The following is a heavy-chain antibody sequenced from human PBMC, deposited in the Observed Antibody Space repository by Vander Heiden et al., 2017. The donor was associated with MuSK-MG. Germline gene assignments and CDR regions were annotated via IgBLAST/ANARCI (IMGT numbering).Heavy chain of an antibody. J-gene: IGHJ3*02. CDR2: IKQDGSEK. CDR3: ARGVSGAFET. Sequence: EVQLVESGGDLVQPGGSLRLSCAASGFTFSNYWMKWVRQAPGKGLEWVGNIKQDGSEKYFVDSVKGRFTISRDNAKNSVFLQMNGLRAEDTAVYYCARGVSGAFETWGQGTMVTVSS. D-gene: IGHD2-21*01. V-gene: IGHV3-7*01. CDR1: GFTFSNYW.